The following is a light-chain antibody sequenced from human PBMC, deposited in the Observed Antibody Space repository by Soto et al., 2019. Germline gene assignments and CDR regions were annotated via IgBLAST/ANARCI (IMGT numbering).Light chain of an antibody. J-gene: IGKJ1*01. CDR3: QQYDSSPWT. CDR2: GAS. CDR1: QSVSSSF. V-gene: IGKV3-20*01. Sequence: EIALTQSPGTLSLSPGERATLSCRASQSVSSSFLAWYQQKPGQAPRLLIYGASSRATGIPDRFSGSGSGTEFTLTISRLETKDFAVYYCQQYDSSPWTFGQGTKVEIK.